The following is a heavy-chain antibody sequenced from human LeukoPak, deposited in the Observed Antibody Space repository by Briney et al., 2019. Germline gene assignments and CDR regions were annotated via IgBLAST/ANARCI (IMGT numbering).Heavy chain of an antibody. CDR3: ARDETYYDSSGYYP. V-gene: IGHV3-21*01. J-gene: IGHJ5*02. CDR2: ISTSRSYI. D-gene: IGHD3-22*01. CDR1: GFTFRSYS. Sequence: GGSLRLSCAASGFTFRSYSMSWVRQAPGKGLEWVSSISTSRSYIYYADSVKGRFTISRDNAKNSLYLQMNSLRAEDTAVYYCARDETYYDSSGYYPWGQGTLVTVSS.